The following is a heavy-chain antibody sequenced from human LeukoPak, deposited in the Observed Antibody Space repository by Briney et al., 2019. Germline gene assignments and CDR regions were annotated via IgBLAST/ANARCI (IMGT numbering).Heavy chain of an antibody. CDR3: AGDRYQYSSGWYYFDY. CDR2: IWYDGSNK. J-gene: IGHJ4*02. V-gene: IGHV3-33*01. D-gene: IGHD6-19*01. Sequence: PGGSLRLSCAASGFTFSSYGMHWVRQAPGKGLEWVAVIWYDGSNKYYADSVKGRFAISRDNSKNTLYLQMNSLRAEDTAVYYCAGDRYQYSSGWYYFDYWGQGTLVTVSS. CDR1: GFTFSSYG.